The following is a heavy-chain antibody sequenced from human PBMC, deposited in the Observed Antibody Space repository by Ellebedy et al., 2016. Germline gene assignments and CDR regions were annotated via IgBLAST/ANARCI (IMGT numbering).Heavy chain of an antibody. CDR3: VRSGESSYYFDY. CDR1: GFNLLSYS. D-gene: IGHD3-10*01. V-gene: IGHV3-21*01. J-gene: IGHJ4*02. Sequence: GGSLRLSXVASGFNLLSYSMNWVRQAPGKGLEWVSSISSSSDYIYYADSVKGRFTISRDNAQNSLYLQMNSLRAEDTAVFYCVRSGESSYYFDYWGPGILVTVSS. CDR2: ISSSSDYI.